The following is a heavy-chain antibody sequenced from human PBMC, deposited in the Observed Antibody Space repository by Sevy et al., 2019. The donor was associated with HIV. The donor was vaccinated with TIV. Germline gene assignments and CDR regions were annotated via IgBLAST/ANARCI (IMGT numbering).Heavy chain of an antibody. V-gene: IGHV3-48*03. CDR1: GFTFSSYD. CDR2: LSSSGSSI. Sequence: GGSLRLSCTASGFTFSSYDMNWVRQAPGKGLEWVSKLSSSGSSIYYADSVKGRFTISRDNAKNSLHLQRNSLRAEDTAVYYCTRNGGAFDNGFDPWGQGTLVTVSS. CDR3: TRNGGAFDNGFDP. D-gene: IGHD2-8*01. J-gene: IGHJ5*02.